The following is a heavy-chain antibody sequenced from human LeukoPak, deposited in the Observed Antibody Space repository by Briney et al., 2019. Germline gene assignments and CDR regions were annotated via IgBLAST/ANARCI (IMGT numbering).Heavy chain of an antibody. V-gene: IGHV3-64*01. Sequence: GGSLRLSCTASGFTFSSYTMHWVRQAPGKGLEYVSGISGNGGGTYYANSVKGRFTISRDNSKNTLYLQMGSLRAEDMAVYYRAREVLGYSSSSDYWGQGTLVTVSS. J-gene: IGHJ4*02. CDR1: GFTFSSYT. D-gene: IGHD6-6*01. CDR2: ISGNGGGT. CDR3: AREVLGYSSSSDY.